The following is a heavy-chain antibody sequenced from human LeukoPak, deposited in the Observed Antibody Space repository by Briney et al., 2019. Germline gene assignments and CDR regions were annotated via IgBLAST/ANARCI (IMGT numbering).Heavy chain of an antibody. CDR3: ARDRDIVVVPAALIFDY. V-gene: IGHV1-46*01. Sequence: ASVKVSCKASGYTFTSYYMHWVRQAPGQGLEWMGIINPSGGSTSYAQKFQGRVTMTRDTSTSTVYMELSSLRSEDTAVYYCARDRDIVVVPAALIFDYWGQRTLVTVSS. J-gene: IGHJ4*02. CDR1: GYTFTSYY. CDR2: INPSGGST. D-gene: IGHD2-2*01.